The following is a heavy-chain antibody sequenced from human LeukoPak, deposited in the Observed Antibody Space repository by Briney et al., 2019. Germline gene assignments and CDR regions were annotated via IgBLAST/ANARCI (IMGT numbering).Heavy chain of an antibody. CDR2: IYENGGTT. D-gene: IGHD2-21*01. Sequence: GGSLRLSCVGSGSTFRSHAMSWVRQAPEKGLEFVSGIYENGGTTYYADSVKGRFSISRDNSKNTLYLQMDSLRGEDTAVYYCAKDFRIGYSAHFDYWGQGALVTVSS. CDR3: AKDFRIGYSAHFDY. V-gene: IGHV3-23*01. CDR1: GSTFRSHA. J-gene: IGHJ4*02.